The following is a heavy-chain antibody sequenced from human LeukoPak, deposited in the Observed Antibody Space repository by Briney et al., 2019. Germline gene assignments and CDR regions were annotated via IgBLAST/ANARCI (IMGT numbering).Heavy chain of an antibody. J-gene: IGHJ4*02. CDR3: TRFSRSSSSNY. D-gene: IGHD6-6*01. V-gene: IGHV3-7*01. CDR1: GFTFSNYW. Sequence: GGSLRLSCAASGFTFSNYWMSWVRQAPGKGLEWVAIIRQDGSEKKYVDSVKGRFTISRDNAKDSLYLEMNSLRAEDTAVYYCTRFSRSSSSNYWGQGTLVTVSS. CDR2: IRQDGSEK.